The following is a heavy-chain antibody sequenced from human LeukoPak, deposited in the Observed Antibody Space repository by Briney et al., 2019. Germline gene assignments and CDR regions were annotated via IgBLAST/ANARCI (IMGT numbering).Heavy chain of an antibody. D-gene: IGHD4-17*01. V-gene: IGHV3-21*01. Sequence: GGSLRLSCAASGFTFSSYSMNWVRQAPGKGPEWVSSISSSSSYVYYADSVKGRFTISRDNAKNSLYLQMNSLRAEDTAVYYCASSTTVTNPFDYWGQGTLVTVSS. J-gene: IGHJ4*02. CDR2: ISSSSSYV. CDR1: GFTFSSYS. CDR3: ASSTTVTNPFDY.